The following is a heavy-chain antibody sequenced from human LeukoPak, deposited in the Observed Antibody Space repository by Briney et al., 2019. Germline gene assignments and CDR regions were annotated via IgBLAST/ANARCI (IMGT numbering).Heavy chain of an antibody. CDR1: GFTFSSYT. V-gene: IGHV3-21*01. J-gene: IGHJ2*01. D-gene: IGHD3-9*01. CDR2: ISSSSTYI. CDR3: ARELRYFDWLPEGYFDL. Sequence: GSLRLSCAASGFTFSSYTMNWVRQAPGKGLEWVSSISSSSTYINYADSVKGRFTISRDNAKNSLYLQMNSLRAEDTAVYYCARELRYFDWLPEGYFDLWGRGTLVTVSS.